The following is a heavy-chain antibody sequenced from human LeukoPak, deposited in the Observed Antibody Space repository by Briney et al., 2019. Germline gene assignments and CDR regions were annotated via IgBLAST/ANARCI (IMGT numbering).Heavy chain of an antibody. D-gene: IGHD3-10*01. CDR3: ARNMGDGSGIIDY. CDR2: IYYSGSI. Sequence: SDTLSLTCAVSGYSISGSNWWGWIRQPPGKGLEWTGYIYYSGSIYYNPSLKSRVTMSVDTSKNQFSLKLSSVTAVDTAVYYCARNMGDGSGIIDYWGQGTLVTVSS. CDR1: GYSISGSNW. V-gene: IGHV4-28*05. J-gene: IGHJ4*02.